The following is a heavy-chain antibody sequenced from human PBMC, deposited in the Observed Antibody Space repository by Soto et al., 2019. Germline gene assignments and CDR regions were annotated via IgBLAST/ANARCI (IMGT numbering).Heavy chain of an antibody. CDR3: TTDYGDYDDAFDI. CDR2: IKSKTDGGTT. V-gene: IGHV3-15*07. D-gene: IGHD4-17*01. Sequence: EVPLVESGGGLVKPGGSLRLSCAASGFTFSNAWMNWVRQAPGKGLEWVGRIKSKTDGGTTDYAAPVKGRFTISRDDSKNTLYLQMNSLKTEDTAVYYCTTDYGDYDDAFDIWGQGTMVTVSS. CDR1: GFTFSNAW. J-gene: IGHJ3*02.